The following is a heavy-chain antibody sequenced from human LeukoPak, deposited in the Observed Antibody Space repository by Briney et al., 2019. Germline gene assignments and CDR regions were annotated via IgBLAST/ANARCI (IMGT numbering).Heavy chain of an antibody. D-gene: IGHD3-10*01. Sequence: GRSLRLSCAASGFTFSSYAMHWVRQAPGKGLEWVAVISYDGSNKYYADSVKGRFTISRDNSKNTLYLQMNSLRAEDTAVYYCAKDLELLWFGELSPNWFDPWGQGTLVTVSS. V-gene: IGHV3-30*04. J-gene: IGHJ5*02. CDR1: GFTFSSYA. CDR3: AKDLELLWFGELSPNWFDP. CDR2: ISYDGSNK.